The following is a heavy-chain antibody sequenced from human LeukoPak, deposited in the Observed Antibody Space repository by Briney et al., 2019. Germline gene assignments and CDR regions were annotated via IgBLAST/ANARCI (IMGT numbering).Heavy chain of an antibody. CDR1: AFTFSTYA. Sequence: GGSLRPSCAASAFTFSTYAMDWVRQAPDEGLEGVAVISYDGTNKYYADSVKGRFTVSRDNSKNTLYLQMDSLGAEDTAVYYCAKSGPSGVGYLHWFDSWGQGTLVSVSS. V-gene: IGHV3-30*18. J-gene: IGHJ5*01. D-gene: IGHD3-22*01. CDR3: AKSGPSGVGYLHWFDS. CDR2: ISYDGTNK.